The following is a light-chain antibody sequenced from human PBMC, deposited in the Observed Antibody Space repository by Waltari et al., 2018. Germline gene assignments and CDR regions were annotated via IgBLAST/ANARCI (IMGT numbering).Light chain of an antibody. Sequence: HSALTQPRSVSGSPGHSVTISCIGTSSDVGVYDYVSWYQQHPGKAPKLVIYDVNKRPSGVPDPFSGSKTGNTAALTISGLQTADAADYNGCSYAGGATWAFGGGTKLTVL. CDR2: DVN. V-gene: IGLV2-11*01. CDR1: SSDVGVYDY. CDR3: CSYAGGATWA. J-gene: IGLJ3*02.